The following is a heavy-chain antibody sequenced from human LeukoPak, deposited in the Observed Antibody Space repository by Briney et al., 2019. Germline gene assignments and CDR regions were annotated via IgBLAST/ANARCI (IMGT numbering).Heavy chain of an antibody. Sequence: PGGSLRLSCAASGFTFSSYAMSWVRQAPGKGLEWVSGISGSDGSAYYADSVKGRFTISRDNSKNTLNLQMNSLRAEDTAVFYCAKDQDIVVVAADVWDSGAFDLWGQGTLVTVSS. CDR3: AKDQDIVVVAADVWDSGAFDL. CDR1: GFTFSSYA. D-gene: IGHD2-15*01. J-gene: IGHJ3*01. V-gene: IGHV3-23*01. CDR2: ISGSDGSA.